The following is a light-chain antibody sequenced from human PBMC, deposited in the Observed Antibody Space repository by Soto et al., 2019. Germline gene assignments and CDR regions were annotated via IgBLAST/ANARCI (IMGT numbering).Light chain of an antibody. V-gene: IGKV3-15*01. CDR1: QSVSSN. CDR2: DAS. Sequence: EMLMTQSPATLSVSPGERATLSCRASQSVSSNLAWYQQKFGQAPRLLIYDASTKATGIPARFSGSGSGTDFTLTISSLQSEDFAVYYCQQYGNWPWTFGQGTKVDI. J-gene: IGKJ1*01. CDR3: QQYGNWPWT.